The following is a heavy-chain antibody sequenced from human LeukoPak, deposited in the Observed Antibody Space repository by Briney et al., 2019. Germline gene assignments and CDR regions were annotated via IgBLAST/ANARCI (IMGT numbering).Heavy chain of an antibody. CDR1: GFTFSSYA. J-gene: IGHJ4*02. D-gene: IGHD3-3*01. Sequence: PGGSLRLSXAASGFTFSSYAMSWVRQAPGKGLEWVSAISGSGGSTYYADSVKGRFTISRDNSKNTLYLQMNSLRAEDTAVYYCAKDRKQGSITIFGVVFDYWGQGTLVTVSS. CDR2: ISGSGGST. V-gene: IGHV3-23*01. CDR3: AKDRKQGSITIFGVVFDY.